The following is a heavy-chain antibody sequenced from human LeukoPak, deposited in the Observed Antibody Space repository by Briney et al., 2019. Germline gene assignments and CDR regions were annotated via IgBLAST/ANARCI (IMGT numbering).Heavy chain of an antibody. CDR2: IYYSGST. CDR3: ARSYYDILTGYSL. Sequence: SSETLSLTCTVSGGSISSYYWSWIWQPPGKGLEWIGYIYYSGSTNYNPSLKSRVTISVDTSKNQFSLKLSSVTAADTAVYYCARSYYDILTGYSLWGQGTLVTVSS. J-gene: IGHJ4*02. CDR1: GGSISSYY. D-gene: IGHD3-9*01. V-gene: IGHV4-59*01.